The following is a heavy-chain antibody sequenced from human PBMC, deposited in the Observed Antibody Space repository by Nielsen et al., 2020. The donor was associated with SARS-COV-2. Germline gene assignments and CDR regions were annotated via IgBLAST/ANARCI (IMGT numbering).Heavy chain of an antibody. V-gene: IGHV4-39*01. D-gene: IGHD1-26*01. CDR1: GGSISSSSYY. Sequence: SETLSLTCTVSGGSISSSSYYWGWIRQPPGKGLEWIGSIYYSGSTYYNPSLKSRVTISVDTSKNQFSLKLGSVTAADTAVYYCARRDSGSSHYYYYGMDVWGQGTTVTVSS. J-gene: IGHJ6*02. CDR2: IYYSGST. CDR3: ARRDSGSSHYYYYGMDV.